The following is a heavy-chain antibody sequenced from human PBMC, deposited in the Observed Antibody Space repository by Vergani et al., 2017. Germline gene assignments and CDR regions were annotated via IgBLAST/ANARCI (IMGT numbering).Heavy chain of an antibody. CDR1: GFTFSSYS. D-gene: IGHD6-13*01. Sequence: EVQLVESGGGLVQPGGSLRLSCAASGFTFSSYSMNWVRQAPGKGLEWVSYISSSSSTIYYADSVKGRFTISRDNAKNSLYLQMNSLRAEDTAVYYCAKAQYSSSWFDAFDIWGQGTMVTVSS. V-gene: IGHV3-48*04. CDR3: AKAQYSSSWFDAFDI. CDR2: ISSSSSTI. J-gene: IGHJ3*02.